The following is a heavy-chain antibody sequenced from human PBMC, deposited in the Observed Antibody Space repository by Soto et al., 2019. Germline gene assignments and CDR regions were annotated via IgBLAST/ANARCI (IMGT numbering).Heavy chain of an antibody. CDR1: GFSLSTSGVG. CDR2: IYWDDDK. CDR3: AHSSGILPFHWFDP. J-gene: IGHJ5*02. D-gene: IGHD3-3*02. Sequence: SGPTLVNATQALTLSCTFSGFSLSTSGVGVGWIRQPPGKALEWLALIYWDDDKRYSPSLKSRLTITKDTSKNQVVLTMTNMDPVDTATYYCAHSSGILPFHWFDPMGQGTPVTV. V-gene: IGHV2-5*02.